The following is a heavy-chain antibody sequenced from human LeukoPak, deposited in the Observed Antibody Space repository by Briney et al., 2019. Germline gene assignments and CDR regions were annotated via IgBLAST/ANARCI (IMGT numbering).Heavy chain of an antibody. CDR3: AKDPMVRGVIKYNWFDP. Sequence: GRSLRLSCAASGFTFDDYAMHWVRQAPGKGLEWVSGTSWNSGSIGYADSVKGRFTISRDNAKNSLYLQMNSLRAEDTALYYCAKDPMVRGVIKYNWFDPWGQGTLVTVSS. CDR2: TSWNSGSI. V-gene: IGHV3-9*01. CDR1: GFTFDDYA. D-gene: IGHD3-10*01. J-gene: IGHJ5*02.